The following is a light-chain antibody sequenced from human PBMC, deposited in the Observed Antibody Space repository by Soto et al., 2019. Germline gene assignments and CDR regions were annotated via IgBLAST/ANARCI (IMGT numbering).Light chain of an antibody. CDR1: SSNIGSNF. Sequence: QSVLTQPSSASGTPGQRVTISCSGSSSNIGSNFVYWYQQLPGTAPKLLIYRNDQRPLGVPDRFSGSKSGTSASLAISGLRSEDEADSYCAAWDDSLNVVFGGGTKLTVL. V-gene: IGLV1-47*01. CDR3: AAWDDSLNVV. CDR2: RND. J-gene: IGLJ2*01.